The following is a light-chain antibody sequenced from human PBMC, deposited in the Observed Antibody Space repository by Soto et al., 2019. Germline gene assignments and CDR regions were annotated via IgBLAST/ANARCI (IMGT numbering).Light chain of an antibody. CDR2: AXS. Sequence: DIQMTQSPSAISASLGDRVTMTXRARPGISTYLAWFQQKPGXVPKXXXDAXSSLQTGCPSRLSGSGSGTEFTLTSSSRNPSDLAAYYCLQHKIDPRTFGGGTKVDIK. CDR3: LQHKIDPRT. CDR1: PGISTY. V-gene: IGKV1-17*03. J-gene: IGKJ4*01.